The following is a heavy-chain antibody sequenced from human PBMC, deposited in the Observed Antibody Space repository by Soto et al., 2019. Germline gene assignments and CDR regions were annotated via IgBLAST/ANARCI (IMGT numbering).Heavy chain of an antibody. CDR1: GFTFSSYS. V-gene: IGHV3-21*01. J-gene: IGHJ4*02. D-gene: IGHD6-13*01. CDR3: PREGIAAALKY. Sequence: EVQLVESGGGLVKPGGSLRLSCAASGFTFSSYSMNWVRQAPGKGLEWVASISSSSSNIYYADSVKGRFTISRDNAKNSLYLQVNSLRADNTAVYYCPREGIAAALKYWGQETLSPVSS. CDR2: ISSSSSNI.